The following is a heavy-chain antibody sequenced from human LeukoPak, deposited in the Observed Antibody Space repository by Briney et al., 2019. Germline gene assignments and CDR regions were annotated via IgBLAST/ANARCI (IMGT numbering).Heavy chain of an antibody. CDR3: ARHLTVSGSYPFGS. CDR1: GDSISNYY. Sequence: ASETLSLTCSVTGDSISNYYWSWIRQPPGKGLEWIGFLYYTGNTQYNPSLKSRVTTSVDTSKNQFSLKLSSVTAADTAVYYCARHLTVSGSYPFGSWGQGTLVTVSS. CDR2: LYYTGNT. D-gene: IGHD1-26*01. V-gene: IGHV4-59*08. J-gene: IGHJ4*02.